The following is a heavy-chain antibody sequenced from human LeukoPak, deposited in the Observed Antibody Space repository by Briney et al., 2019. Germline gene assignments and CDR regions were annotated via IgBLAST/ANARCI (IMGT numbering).Heavy chain of an antibody. J-gene: IGHJ3*02. D-gene: IGHD6-19*01. Sequence: SGGSLRLSCAASGFTFSSCAMHWVRQAPGKGLEWVALIRSDGNNKYYADSVKGRFTISRDDSKNTLYLQMNSLRAEDTAVYYCASVVWQWRFDAFDIWGQGTMVTVSS. CDR1: GFTFSSCA. CDR2: IRSDGNNK. CDR3: ASVVWQWRFDAFDI. V-gene: IGHV3-30*02.